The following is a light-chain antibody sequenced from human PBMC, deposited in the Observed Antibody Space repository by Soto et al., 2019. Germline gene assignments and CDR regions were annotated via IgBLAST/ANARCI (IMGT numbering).Light chain of an antibody. CDR1: TSDVGVYNY. CDR3: SSYTSSSTLI. CDR2: EVI. V-gene: IGLV2-14*01. Sequence: QSALTQPASVSGSPGQSITISCTATTSDVGVYNYVSWYQQYPGKAPKLLIYEVINRPSGVSNRFSGSKSGNTASLISSGLQAEDEADYYCSSYTSSSTLIFGGGTQLTVL. J-gene: IGLJ2*01.